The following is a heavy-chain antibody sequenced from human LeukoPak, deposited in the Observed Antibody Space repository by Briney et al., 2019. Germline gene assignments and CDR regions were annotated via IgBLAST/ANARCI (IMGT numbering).Heavy chain of an antibody. CDR3: ARVWGGGDYYDSSGYGLPIDY. V-gene: IGHV3-21*01. CDR1: GFTFSSYA. CDR2: ISSGSSYI. D-gene: IGHD3-22*01. Sequence: GGSLRLSCAASGFTFSSYAMSWVRQAPGKGLEWVSSISSGSSYIYYADSVKGRFTISRDNAKNSLYLQMNSLRAEDTAVYYCARVWGGGDYYDSSGYGLPIDYWGQGTLVTVSS. J-gene: IGHJ4*02.